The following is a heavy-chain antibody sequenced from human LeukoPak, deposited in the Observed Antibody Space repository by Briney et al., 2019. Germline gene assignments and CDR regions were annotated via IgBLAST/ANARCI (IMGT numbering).Heavy chain of an antibody. CDR3: AASSSWLKFAGNYWFDP. D-gene: IGHD6-13*01. Sequence: ASVKVSCKASGYTFTSYGISWVRQAPGQGLEWMGWISAYNGNTNYAQKLQGRVTMTTDTSTSTAYMELRSLRSDDTAVYYCAASSSWLKFAGNYWFDPWGQGTLVTVSS. CDR1: GYTFTSYG. V-gene: IGHV1-18*01. J-gene: IGHJ5*02. CDR2: ISAYNGNT.